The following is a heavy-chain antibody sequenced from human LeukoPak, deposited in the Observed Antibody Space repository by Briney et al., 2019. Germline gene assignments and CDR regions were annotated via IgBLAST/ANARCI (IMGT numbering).Heavy chain of an antibody. CDR2: IDTNTGNP. V-gene: IGHV7-4-1*02. CDR1: GYTFTSNY. J-gene: IGHJ4*02. CDR3: TRGRDTTGYFVY. D-gene: IGHD3-22*01. Sequence: GASVKVSCKASGYTFTSNYIHWVRLAPGQGLEWMGWIDTNTGNPTYAQGFAGRFVFSLDTSVTTTYLQISSLRAEDTAVYYCTRGRDTTGYFVYWGQGTLVTVSS.